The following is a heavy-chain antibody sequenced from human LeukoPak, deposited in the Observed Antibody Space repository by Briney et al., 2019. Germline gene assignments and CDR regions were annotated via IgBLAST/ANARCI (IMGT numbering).Heavy chain of an antibody. J-gene: IGHJ4*02. CDR1: GGSISSGSYY. CDR3: ARGDHGSGWYRVGPWRPYYFDY. CDR2: IYTSGST. V-gene: IGHV4-61*02. D-gene: IGHD6-19*01. Sequence: SETLSLTCTVSGGSISSGSYYWSWIRQPAGKGLEWIGRIYTSGSTNSNPSLKSRVTISVDTSKNQFSLKLSSVTAADTAVYYCARGDHGSGWYRVGPWRPYYFDYWGQGTLVTVSS.